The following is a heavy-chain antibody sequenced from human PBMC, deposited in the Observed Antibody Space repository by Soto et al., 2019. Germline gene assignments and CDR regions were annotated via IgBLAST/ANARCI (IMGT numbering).Heavy chain of an antibody. D-gene: IGHD1-26*01. CDR3: ARGEQYSGRIFDY. V-gene: IGHV6-1*01. CDR2: TYYRSKWYY. J-gene: IGHJ4*01. Sequence: QTLSLTCALSGDSVSSNSAGCGWVRHSPSRGLEWLGRTYYRSKWYYEYAVSVRGRITINPYTSKNQYSLQLNSVTPEDKAVYFCARGEQYSGRIFDYWGQGTLVTVYS. CDR1: GDSVSSNSAG.